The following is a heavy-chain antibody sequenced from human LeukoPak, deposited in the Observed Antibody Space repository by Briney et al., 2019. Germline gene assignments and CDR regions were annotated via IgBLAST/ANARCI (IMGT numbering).Heavy chain of an antibody. D-gene: IGHD2-15*01. CDR1: GFIFSTYG. CDR2: IISSGGST. V-gene: IGHV3-23*01. CDR3: AKEPEVVAAPIDY. Sequence: GGSLRLSCAASGFIFSTYGMSWVRQAPGKGLEWVSSIISSGGSTYYADSVKGRFTISRDNSKNTLYLQMNSLRAEDTAFYYCAKEPEVVAAPIDYWGQGTLVTVSS. J-gene: IGHJ4*02.